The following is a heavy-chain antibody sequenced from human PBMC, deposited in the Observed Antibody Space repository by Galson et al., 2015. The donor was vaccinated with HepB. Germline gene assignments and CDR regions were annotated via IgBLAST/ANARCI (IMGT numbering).Heavy chain of an antibody. Sequence: SVKVSCKASGGTFSSYAISWVRQAPGQGLEWMGRIIPILGIANYAQKFQGRVTITADKSTSTAYMELSSLRSEDTAVYYCASRYCSSTSCYSAYYYGMDVWGQGTTVTVSS. D-gene: IGHD2-2*01. CDR1: GGTFSSYA. J-gene: IGHJ6*02. V-gene: IGHV1-69*04. CDR3: ASRYCSSTSCYSAYYYGMDV. CDR2: IIPILGIA.